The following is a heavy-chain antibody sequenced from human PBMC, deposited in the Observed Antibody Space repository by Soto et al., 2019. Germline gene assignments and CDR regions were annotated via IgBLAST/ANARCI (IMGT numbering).Heavy chain of an antibody. Sequence: AGGSLTLSCAASGFIFSSYGMHWVRQPPGKGLEWVAVIWYDGSNKYYADSVKGRFTISRDNSKNTLYLQMNSLRAEDTAVYYCARSLNYYDSSGYFDYWGQGTLVTVSS. CDR3: ARSLNYYDSSGYFDY. CDR2: IWYDGSNK. CDR1: GFIFSSYG. J-gene: IGHJ4*02. D-gene: IGHD3-22*01. V-gene: IGHV3-33*01.